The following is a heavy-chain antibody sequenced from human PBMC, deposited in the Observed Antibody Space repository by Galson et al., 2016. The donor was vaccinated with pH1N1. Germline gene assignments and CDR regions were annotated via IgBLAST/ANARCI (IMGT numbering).Heavy chain of an antibody. V-gene: IGHV3-30*02. CDR1: GFTFNKYW. CDR2: IRFDGSKK. CDR3: VKDSDYGGQLR. Sequence: SLRLSCAASGFTFNKYWMTWVRQAPGKGLEWVAFIRFDGSKKYYADSVKGRFTISRDNSRATLFLQMNSLRPEDTAVYYCVKDSDYGGQLRWGQGTLVTVSS. D-gene: IGHD4-23*01. J-gene: IGHJ4*02.